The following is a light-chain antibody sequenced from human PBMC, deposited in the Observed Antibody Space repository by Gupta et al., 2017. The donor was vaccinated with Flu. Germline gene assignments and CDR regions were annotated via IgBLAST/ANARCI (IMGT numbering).Light chain of an antibody. CDR2: SNN. V-gene: IGLV1-44*01. Sequence: VTISFSGTSSNIGTNTVNWYQQVPGTAPKLLVHSNNQRPSGVPDRFSGSKSGTSASLAISGLQSEDEADYYCAAWDASLDGPVFGGGTKLTVL. CDR3: AAWDASLDGPV. J-gene: IGLJ3*02. CDR1: SSNIGTNT.